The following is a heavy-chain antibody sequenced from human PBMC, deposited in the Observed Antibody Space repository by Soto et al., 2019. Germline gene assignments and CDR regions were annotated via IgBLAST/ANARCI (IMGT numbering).Heavy chain of an antibody. CDR3: VRDWSFGFAY. CDR2: VNTAGTT. V-gene: IGHV3-48*01. CDR1: GFIFTSYT. J-gene: IGHJ4*02. D-gene: IGHD3-10*01. Sequence: EVQLVESGGGLVQPGGSLRLSCAASGFIFTSYTMNWARQPPGKGLEWISWVNTAGTTTYSDSMKGRFTISQDNADNSQYMQLNSLRVEDTAVYYCVRDWSFGFAYWGQGILVPVSS.